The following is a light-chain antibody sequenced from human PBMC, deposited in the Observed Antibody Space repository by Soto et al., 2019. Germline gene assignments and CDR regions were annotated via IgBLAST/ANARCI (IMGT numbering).Light chain of an antibody. V-gene: IGKV3-15*01. CDR2: GAS. J-gene: IGKJ1*01. CDR3: QQYNNWPRT. CDR1: QSVSRSN. Sequence: IVLTQSPDTLSLSPGERATVSCRASQSVSRSNLAWYQQKPGQTPRLLIYGASTRASGVPAKFSGSGSGTEFTLTISSLQSEDFAVYYCQQYNNWPRTFGQGTKVDNK.